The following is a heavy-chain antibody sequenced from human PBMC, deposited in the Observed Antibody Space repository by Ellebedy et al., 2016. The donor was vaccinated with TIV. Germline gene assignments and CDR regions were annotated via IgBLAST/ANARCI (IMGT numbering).Heavy chain of an antibody. V-gene: IGHV4-59*08. CDR2: IDHSGTS. J-gene: IGHJ4*02. CDR1: GDYIGDDY. Sequence: GSLRLSXTVSGDYIGDDYWSWIRQPPGKPLEWIGYIDHSGTSSYNPSLRGRVTVSIDTSRNQLSLMLTSVSAADTAIYYCARQKYYFDVWGQGAQVTVAP. D-gene: IGHD6-6*01. CDR3: ARQKYYFDV.